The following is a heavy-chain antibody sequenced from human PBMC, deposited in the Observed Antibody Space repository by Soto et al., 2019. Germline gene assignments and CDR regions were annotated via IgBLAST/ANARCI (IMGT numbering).Heavy chain of an antibody. CDR2: IAYDGNEK. CDR1: GFTFKTHA. D-gene: IGHD1-26*01. CDR3: GKDVGDYVPYYYGVDV. V-gene: IGHV3-30*18. J-gene: IGHJ6*02. Sequence: QVQLVESGGGVVQPGTSLRLSCAASGFTFKTHAMHWVRQAPGKGLEWMAVIAYDGNEKFYADSVNGRFTISRDNSKNALYLRINTLRNEDTAVYYCGKDVGDYVPYYYGVDVWGQGTTVTVSS.